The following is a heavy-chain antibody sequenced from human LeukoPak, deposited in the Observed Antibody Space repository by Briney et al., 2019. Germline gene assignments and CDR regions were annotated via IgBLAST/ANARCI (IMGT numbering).Heavy chain of an antibody. CDR2: ISYDGSNK. CDR1: GFTFSSYA. Sequence: PGGSLRLSCAASGFTFSSYAMHWVRQAPGEGLEWVAVISYDGSNKYYADSVKGRFTISRDNSKNTLYLQMNSLRAEDTAVYYCARGDDILTGYSDYFDYWGQGTLVTVSS. D-gene: IGHD3-9*01. V-gene: IGHV3-30*04. CDR3: ARGDDILTGYSDYFDY. J-gene: IGHJ4*02.